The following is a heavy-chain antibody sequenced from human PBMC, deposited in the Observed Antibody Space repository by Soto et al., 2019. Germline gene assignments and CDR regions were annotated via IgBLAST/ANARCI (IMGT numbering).Heavy chain of an antibody. J-gene: IGHJ4*02. D-gene: IGHD4-17*01. Sequence: EVQLVESGGGLVQPGGSLRLSCAASGFTFTTYSMNWVRLAPGKGLEWLSYISNTGSTIYYADSVKGRFTISRDNAKNSLYLQMSGLRVEDTAVYYCARGTMTAVSKTDSWGQGALVTVSP. CDR1: GFTFTTYS. V-gene: IGHV3-48*01. CDR2: ISNTGSTI. CDR3: ARGTMTAVSKTDS.